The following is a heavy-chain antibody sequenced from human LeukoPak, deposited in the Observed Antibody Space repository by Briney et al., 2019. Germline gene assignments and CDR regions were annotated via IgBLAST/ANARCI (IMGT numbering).Heavy chain of an antibody. Sequence: GRSLRLSCVASGFTFNTYNMHWVRQAPGKGLEWVAAIWYDGSNKYHADSVKGRFTISRDNSRNTLYLQMNSLRAEDTAVYYCARGDYAYYGMDVWGQGTTVTVSS. V-gene: IGHV3-33*01. CDR2: IWYDGSNK. CDR1: GFTFNTYN. J-gene: IGHJ6*02. CDR3: ARGDYAYYGMDV.